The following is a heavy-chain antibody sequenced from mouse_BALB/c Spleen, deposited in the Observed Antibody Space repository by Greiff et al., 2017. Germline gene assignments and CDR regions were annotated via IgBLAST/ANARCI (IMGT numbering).Heavy chain of an antibody. J-gene: IGHJ4*01. D-gene: IGHD2-3*01. CDR2: IWGDGST. Sequence: QVQLKESGPGLVAPSGFSLTGYGVNWVRQPPGKGLEWLGMIWGDGSTDYNSALKSRLSISKDNSKSQVFLKMNSLQTDDTARYYCARDPDEYYAMDYWGQGTSVTVSS. CDR1: GFSLTGYG. CDR3: ARDPDEYYAMDY. V-gene: IGHV2-6-7*01.